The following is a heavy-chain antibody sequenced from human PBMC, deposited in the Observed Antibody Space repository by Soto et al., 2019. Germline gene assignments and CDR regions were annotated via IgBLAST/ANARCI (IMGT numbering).Heavy chain of an antibody. Sequence: QVQLQESGPGLVKPSQTLSLTCTVSGGSISSGGYYWSWIRQHPGKGLEWIGYIYYSGSTYYNPSLQGRVTLSVGTSKSQCALKLSSVTAADTAVYYWARVLTGSKRGIWYFDLWGRGTLVTVSS. CDR1: GGSISSGGYY. D-gene: IGHD3-9*01. CDR2: IYYSGST. V-gene: IGHV4-31*03. CDR3: ARVLTGSKRGIWYFDL. J-gene: IGHJ2*01.